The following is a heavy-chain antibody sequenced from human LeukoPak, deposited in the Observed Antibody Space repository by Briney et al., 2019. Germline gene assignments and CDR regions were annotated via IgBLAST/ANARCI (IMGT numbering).Heavy chain of an antibody. D-gene: IGHD1-1*01. Sequence: GGSLRLSCVASGFTFSSYGIHWVRQAPGKGLEWVALIRYDGSKKSYADSVKGRFTISRDNSKNTLYLQMNSLKVDDTGVYYCSRDPGGPRMEYYYYYYMDVWGKGTAVTIS. CDR3: SRDPGGPRMEYYYYYYMDV. J-gene: IGHJ6*03. CDR1: GFTFSSYG. CDR2: IRYDGSKK. V-gene: IGHV3-30*02.